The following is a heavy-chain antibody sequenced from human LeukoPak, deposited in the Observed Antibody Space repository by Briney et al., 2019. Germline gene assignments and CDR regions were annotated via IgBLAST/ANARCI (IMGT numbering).Heavy chain of an antibody. CDR1: GLIFSGYY. CDR2: ITSSGSMT. V-gene: IGHV3-11*01. D-gene: IGHD2-2*01. Sequence: GGSLRLSCAAPGLIFSGYYMGWIRQAPGKGLEWVSYITSSGSMTYYADSVKGRFTNSRDNAKNSLYVQMDSLRAEDTAIYYCARVRGYCSSTSCYPYYFDYWGQGTLVTVSS. CDR3: ARVRGYCSSTSCYPYYFDY. J-gene: IGHJ4*02.